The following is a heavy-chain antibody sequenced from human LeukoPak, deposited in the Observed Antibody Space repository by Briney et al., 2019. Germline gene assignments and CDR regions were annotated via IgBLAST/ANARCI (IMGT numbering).Heavy chain of an antibody. Sequence: GESLKISCQAAGYNFTTYWIAWVRQLPGKGLEWMGRVYPGDSDTRYSPSFQGQVTISADKSISTAYLQWSSLKASDTAMYYCARHRDNYYGSGSYYGGEYYFDYWGQGTLVTVSS. CDR3: ARHRDNYYGSGSYYGGEYYFDY. D-gene: IGHD3-10*01. CDR2: VYPGDSDT. CDR1: GYNFTTYW. V-gene: IGHV5-51*01. J-gene: IGHJ4*02.